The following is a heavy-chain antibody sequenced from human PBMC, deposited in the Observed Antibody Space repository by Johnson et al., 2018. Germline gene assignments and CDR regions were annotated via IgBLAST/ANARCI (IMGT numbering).Heavy chain of an antibody. Sequence: VQLVQSGGGLVQPGRSLRLSCAASGFTFDDYAMHWVRQAPGKGLEWVSGISCNSGSIGYADSVKGRFTISRDNAKNSLYLQMNSLRAEDTAVYYCAKGNRFFDWSGHHYYYYMDVWGKGTTVTVSS. J-gene: IGHJ6*03. CDR2: ISCNSGSI. CDR3: AKGNRFFDWSGHHYYYYMDV. CDR1: GFTFDDYA. D-gene: IGHD3-9*01. V-gene: IGHV3-9*01.